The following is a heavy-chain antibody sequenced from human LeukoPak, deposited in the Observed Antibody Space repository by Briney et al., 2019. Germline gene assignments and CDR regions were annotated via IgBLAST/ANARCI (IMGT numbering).Heavy chain of an antibody. Sequence: GGSLRLSCAASGFTFNNYAMSWVRQAPGKGLEWVSAISGSGASTYYAGSVKGQFTISRDNSKNTLYLQMNSLRAEDTAVYYCAAYYYDSSPLDYWGQGTLVTVSS. V-gene: IGHV3-23*01. CDR2: ISGSGAST. D-gene: IGHD3-22*01. CDR1: GFTFNNYA. CDR3: AAYYYDSSPLDY. J-gene: IGHJ4*02.